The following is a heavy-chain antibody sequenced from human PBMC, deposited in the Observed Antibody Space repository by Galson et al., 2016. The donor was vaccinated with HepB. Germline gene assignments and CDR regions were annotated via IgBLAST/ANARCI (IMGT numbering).Heavy chain of an antibody. CDR3: ATDSPHSSSWGSH. J-gene: IGHJ4*02. V-gene: IGHV3-53*01. CDR2: TYSGGDT. D-gene: IGHD6-13*01. CDR1: GFTVSSTY. Sequence: SLRLSCAASGFTVSSTYMSWVRQAPGKGLGWVSVTYSGGDTYYADSVKGRFTISRDNSKNTLYLQMNSLRAEDTAVYYCATDSPHSSSWGSHWGQGTLVTVSS.